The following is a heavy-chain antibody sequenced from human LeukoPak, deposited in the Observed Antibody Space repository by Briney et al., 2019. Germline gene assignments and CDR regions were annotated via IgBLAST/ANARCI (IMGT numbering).Heavy chain of an antibody. CDR1: GYTFTSND. D-gene: IGHD3-22*01. Sequence: ASVKVSCKASGYTFTSNDINWVRRAPGQGFEWVGWMNPNSGNTGHAQEFQGRVTMTRDTSMSTAYMELSSLRYEDTAVYYCARGRGYDRTGYVYYFDFWGQGTLVTVSS. CDR3: ARGRGYDRTGYVYYFDF. CDR2: MNPNSGNT. J-gene: IGHJ4*02. V-gene: IGHV1-8*01.